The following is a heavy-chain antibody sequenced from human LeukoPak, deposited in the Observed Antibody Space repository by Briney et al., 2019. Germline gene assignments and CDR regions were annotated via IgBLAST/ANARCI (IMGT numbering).Heavy chain of an antibody. CDR2: IYPADSDT. J-gene: IGHJ4*02. V-gene: IGHV5-51*01. CDR3: ARSRYYYDSSGYPVLDY. Sequence: GESLKISCKGSGYSFTSYWIGWVRQMPGKGLEWMGIIYPADSDTKYSPSFQGQVTISADKSITTAYLQWSSLKASDTAMYYCARSRYYYDSSGYPVLDYWGQGTLVTVSS. D-gene: IGHD3-22*01. CDR1: GYSFTSYW.